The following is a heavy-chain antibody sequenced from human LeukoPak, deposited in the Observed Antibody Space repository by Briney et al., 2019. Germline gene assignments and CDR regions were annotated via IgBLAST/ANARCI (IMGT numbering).Heavy chain of an antibody. CDR3: AGNPPSGWYKGWFDP. D-gene: IGHD6-19*01. V-gene: IGHV4-59*01. J-gene: IGHJ5*02. CDR1: GGFISSYY. CDR2: IYYSGST. Sequence: SETLSLTCTVSGGFISSYYWSWIRQPPGKGLEWIGYIYYSGSTNYNPSLKSRVTISVDTSKNQFSLKLSSVTAADTAVYYCAGNPPSGWYKGWFDPWGQGTLVTVSS.